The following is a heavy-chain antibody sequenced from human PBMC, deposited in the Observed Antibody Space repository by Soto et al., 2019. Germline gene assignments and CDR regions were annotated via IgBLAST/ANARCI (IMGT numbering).Heavy chain of an antibody. CDR2: ISYDGSNK. J-gene: IGHJ5*02. Sequence: GGSLRLSCAASGFTFSSYAMHWVRQAPGKGLEWVAVISYDGSNKYYADSVKGRFTISRDNSKNTLYLQMNSLRAEDTAVYYCARESVIGQQLVNWFDPWGQGTLVTVSS. CDR3: ARESVIGQQLVNWFDP. D-gene: IGHD6-13*01. CDR1: GFTFSSYA. V-gene: IGHV3-30-3*01.